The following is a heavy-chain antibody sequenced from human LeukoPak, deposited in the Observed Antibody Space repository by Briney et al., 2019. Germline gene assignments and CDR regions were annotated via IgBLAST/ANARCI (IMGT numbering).Heavy chain of an antibody. CDR3: ARERAGNWGAFDI. J-gene: IGHJ3*02. V-gene: IGHV1-46*01. Sequence: ASVKVSCKASGYTFTSYYMHWVRQAPGQGLEWIGIINPSGGSTSYAQKFQGRVTMTRDTSTSTVYMELSSLRSEDTAVYYCARERAGNWGAFDIWGQGTMVTVSS. CDR2: INPSGGST. D-gene: IGHD7-27*01. CDR1: GYTFTSYY.